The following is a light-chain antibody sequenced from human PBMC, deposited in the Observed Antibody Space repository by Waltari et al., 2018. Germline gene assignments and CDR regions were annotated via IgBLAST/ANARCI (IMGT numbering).Light chain of an antibody. CDR2: DIN. Sequence: QSALTQPASVSGSPGQSITTPCTGTSTAVGGYNYVSWYQQHPGKAPKLLIFDINNRPSGISDRFSGSKSGNTASLTISGLQAEDEADYYCSSYRLGSTLEVFGGGTKLTVL. J-gene: IGLJ2*01. V-gene: IGLV2-14*03. CDR3: SSYRLGSTLEV. CDR1: STAVGGYNY.